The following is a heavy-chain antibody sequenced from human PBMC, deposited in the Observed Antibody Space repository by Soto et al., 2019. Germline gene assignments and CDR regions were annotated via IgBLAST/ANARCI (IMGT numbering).Heavy chain of an antibody. V-gene: IGHV4-59*08. D-gene: IGHD3-22*01. CDR2: VYYTGTT. CDR1: GGSINXXY. CDR3: ARLGGYYHSLDT. Sequence: SETLSLTCNVSGGSINXXYWTWIRQPPGMGLEWFGYVYYTGTTSYNPSLKSRVTISIDGSKNQISLKLSSVTAGDTAFYYCARLGGYYHSLDTWGQGTLVTVSS. J-gene: IGHJ5*02.